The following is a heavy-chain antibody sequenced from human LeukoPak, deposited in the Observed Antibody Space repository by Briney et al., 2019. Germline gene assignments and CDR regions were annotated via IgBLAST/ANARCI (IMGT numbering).Heavy chain of an antibody. V-gene: IGHV4-31*03. J-gene: IGHJ6*02. CDR3: ARDGGRRRTDGMDV. D-gene: IGHD2-15*01. CDR2: IYYSGST. Sequence: SQTLSLTCTVSGGSISSGGYYWSWIRQHPGKGLEWIGYIYYSGSTYYNPSLKSRVTISVDTSKNQFSLKLSSLTAADTAVYYCARDGGRRRTDGMDVWGQGTTVTVSS. CDR1: GGSISSGGYY.